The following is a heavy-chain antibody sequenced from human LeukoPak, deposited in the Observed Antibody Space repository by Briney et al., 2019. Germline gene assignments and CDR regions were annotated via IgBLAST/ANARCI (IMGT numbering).Heavy chain of an antibody. V-gene: IGHV4-39*07. Sequence: PSETLSLTCTVSGGSISSSSYYWGWIRQPPGKGLEWIGSIYYSGSTYYNPSLKSRVTISVDTSKNQFSLKLSSVTAADTAVYYCARGGSSGTKAVEMATISWGQGTLVTVSS. CDR3: ARGGSSGTKAVEMATIS. CDR1: GGSISSSSYY. CDR2: IYYSGST. D-gene: IGHD5-24*01. J-gene: IGHJ4*02.